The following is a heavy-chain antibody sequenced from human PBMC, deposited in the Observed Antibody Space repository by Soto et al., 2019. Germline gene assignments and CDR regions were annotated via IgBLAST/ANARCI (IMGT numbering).Heavy chain of an antibody. Sequence: QVQLVQSGAEVQKPGSSVKVSCKASGGTFSSYAISWVRQAPGQGLEWMGGIIPIFGTANYAQKFKGRVTITADESTSTAYMELSSLRSEDKAVYYCARELDTAMVRYNWNPFDYWGQGTLVTVSS. D-gene: IGHD5-18*01. J-gene: IGHJ4*02. CDR2: IIPIFGTA. CDR3: ARELDTAMVRYNWNPFDY. V-gene: IGHV1-69*01. CDR1: GGTFSSYA.